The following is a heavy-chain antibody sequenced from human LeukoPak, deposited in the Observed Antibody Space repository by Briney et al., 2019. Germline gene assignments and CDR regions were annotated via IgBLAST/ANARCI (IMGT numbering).Heavy chain of an antibody. J-gene: IGHJ5*02. Sequence: SETLSLTCAVYAGSFSGYYLSWIRQPPGKGLEWIGEINHSGSTNYNPSLKSRVTISVDTSKNQFSLKLSSVTAADTAVYYCARGLGYDSIPWGQGTLVTVSS. CDR2: INHSGST. D-gene: IGHD3-22*01. CDR3: ARGLGYDSIP. CDR1: AGSFSGYY. V-gene: IGHV4-34*01.